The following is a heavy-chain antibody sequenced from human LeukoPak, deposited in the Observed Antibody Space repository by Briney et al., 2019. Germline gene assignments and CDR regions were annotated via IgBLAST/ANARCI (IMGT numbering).Heavy chain of an antibody. CDR2: INPNSGGT. D-gene: IGHD3-3*01. J-gene: IGHJ4*02. Sequence: GASVKVSCMASGYTFTGYYMHWVRQAPGQGLEWMGWINPNSGGTNYAQKFQGRVTMTRDTSISTAYMELSRLRSDDTAVYYCARDRRFLEWSVCSYWGQGTLVTVSS. CDR3: ARDRRFLEWSVCSY. V-gene: IGHV1-2*02. CDR1: GYTFTGYY.